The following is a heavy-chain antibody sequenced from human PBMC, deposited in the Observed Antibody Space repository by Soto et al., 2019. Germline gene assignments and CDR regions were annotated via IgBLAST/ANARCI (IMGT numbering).Heavy chain of an antibody. CDR1: GFPFSSYG. V-gene: IGHV3-33*01. CDR2: IWSDGSNK. CDR3: ATDRGAALFDY. Sequence: VQLMESGGGVVHPGRSLRLSCAASGFPFSSYGMHWVRQAPGKGLEWVAVIWSDGSNKIYADSVQGRFTISRGNYKNTRSLQMNSLRDEDTAVYYCATDRGAALFDYWGQGTLVTVSS. D-gene: IGHD3-10*01. J-gene: IGHJ4*02.